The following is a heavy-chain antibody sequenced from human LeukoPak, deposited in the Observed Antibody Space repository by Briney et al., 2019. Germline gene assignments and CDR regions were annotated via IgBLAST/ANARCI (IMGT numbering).Heavy chain of an antibody. D-gene: IGHD3-22*01. V-gene: IGHV1-2*06. J-gene: IGHJ4*02. Sequence: ASVKVSCKASGYTFTDCYMHWVRQAPGQGLEWLGRIKPKSGGTTYAQKFQGRVTMTWDTSITTAYMELSSLRSDDTAVYYCVNGGVYYEDISGDYWGQGTLVTVSS. CDR1: GYTFTDCY. CDR3: VNGGVYYEDISGDY. CDR2: IKPKSGGT.